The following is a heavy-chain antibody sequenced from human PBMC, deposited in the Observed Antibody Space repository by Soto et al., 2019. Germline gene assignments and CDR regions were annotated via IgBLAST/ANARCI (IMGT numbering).Heavy chain of an antibody. J-gene: IGHJ5*02. V-gene: IGHV1-8*01. D-gene: IGHD5-12*01. CDR1: GYTFTSYD. Sequence: QVQLVQSGAEVKKPGASVKVSCKASGYTFTSYDINWVRLATGQGLEWMGWMNPNSGNTAYAQKCQRRVNMPRNTSRSTAYMEMSSLRSEDTAVYYCARLKHDYAVAWGQGTLVTVSS. CDR2: MNPNSGNT. CDR3: ARLKHDYAVA.